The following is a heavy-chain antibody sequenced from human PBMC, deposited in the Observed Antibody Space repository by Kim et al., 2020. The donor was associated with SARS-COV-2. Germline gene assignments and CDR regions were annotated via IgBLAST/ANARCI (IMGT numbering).Heavy chain of an antibody. V-gene: IGHV4-34*01. CDR3: ARGSMIYYYYYGMGV. D-gene: IGHD3-16*01. CDR1: GGSFSGYY. Sequence: SETLSLTCAVYGGSFSGYYWSWIRQPPGKGLEWIGEINHSGSTNYNPSLKSRVTISVDTSKNQFSLKLSSGTAADTAVYYCARGSMIYYYYYGMGVWGPG. CDR2: INHSGST. J-gene: IGHJ6*02.